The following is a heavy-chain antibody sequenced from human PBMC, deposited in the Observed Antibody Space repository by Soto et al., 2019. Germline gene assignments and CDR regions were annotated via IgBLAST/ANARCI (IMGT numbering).Heavy chain of an antibody. CDR2: INSDGSST. CDR3: ARDREVVTAILGY. J-gene: IGHJ4*02. V-gene: IGHV3-74*01. CDR1: GFTFSSCW. Sequence: EVPLVESGGGLVQPGGSLRLSCAASGFTFSSCWVHWVRQAPGKGLVWVSRINSDGSSTSYADSVKGRFTISRDNAKNTLYLQMNRLRVEDTAVYYCARDREVVTAILGYWGQGTLVTVSS. D-gene: IGHD2-21*02.